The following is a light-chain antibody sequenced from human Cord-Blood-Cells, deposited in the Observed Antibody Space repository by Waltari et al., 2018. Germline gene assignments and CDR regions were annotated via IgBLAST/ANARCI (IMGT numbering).Light chain of an antibody. V-gene: IGKV1-5*03. Sequence: DIQMTPSPSTLSASVGDRVTLTCRASQSISRALAWYQQKPGKATKLLIYKASSLESGVPSRFSGSGSGTEFTLTISSLQPDDFATYYCQQYNSYPYTFGQGTKLEIK. CDR2: KAS. CDR3: QQYNSYPYT. J-gene: IGKJ2*01. CDR1: QSISRA.